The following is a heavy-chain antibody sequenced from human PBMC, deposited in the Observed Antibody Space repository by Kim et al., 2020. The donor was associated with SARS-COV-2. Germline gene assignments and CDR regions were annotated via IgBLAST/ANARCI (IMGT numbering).Heavy chain of an antibody. V-gene: IGHV1-58*02. CDR3: AAGGISSSWYIQARTIDAFDI. CDR2: IVVGSGNT. D-gene: IGHD6-13*01. J-gene: IGHJ3*02. CDR1: GFTFTSSA. Sequence: SVKVSCKASGFTFTSSAMQWVRQARGQRLEWIGWIVVGSGNTNYAQKFQERVTITRDMSTSTAYMELSSLRSEDTAVYYCAAGGISSSWYIQARTIDAFDIWGQGTMVTVSS.